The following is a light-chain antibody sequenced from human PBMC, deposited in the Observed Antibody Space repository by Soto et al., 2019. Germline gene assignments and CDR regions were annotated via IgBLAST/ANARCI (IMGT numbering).Light chain of an antibody. Sequence: EIVLTQSPATLSLSPGETATLSCRASQSVSTYLVWFQQKPGQPPRLLIYDASKRANGVPARFSGSGSGTDFTLTISSLEPEDFALYYCQQRTSWPSLTFGGGTKVEIK. CDR1: QSVSTY. V-gene: IGKV3-11*01. CDR2: DAS. CDR3: QQRTSWPSLT. J-gene: IGKJ4*01.